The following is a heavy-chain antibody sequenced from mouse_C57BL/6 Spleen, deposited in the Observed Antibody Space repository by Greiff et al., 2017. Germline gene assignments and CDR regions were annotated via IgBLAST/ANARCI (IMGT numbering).Heavy chain of an antibody. D-gene: IGHD4-1*01. CDR3: AKKGDWECYDY. CDR1: GYTFPSYW. V-gene: IGHV1-61*01. Sequence: QVQLQQPGAELVRPGSSVKLSCKASGYTFPSYWMDWVKQRPGQGLEWIGNIYPSDSETHYNQKFKDKASLPVDKSSRTASMQLSSQTSEDSAVYYCAKKGDWECYDYGGQGTTLTVSS. J-gene: IGHJ2*01. CDR2: IYPSDSET.